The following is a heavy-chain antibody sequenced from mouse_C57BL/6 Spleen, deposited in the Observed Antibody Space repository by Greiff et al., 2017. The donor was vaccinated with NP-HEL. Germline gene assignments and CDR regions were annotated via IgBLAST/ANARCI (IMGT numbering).Heavy chain of an antibody. J-gene: IGHJ3*01. CDR1: GFNIKDYY. CDR3: ARPTHDSGNFAWFAY. V-gene: IGHV14-2*01. D-gene: IGHD2-1*01. Sequence: VQLQQSGAELVKPGASVKLSCTASGFNIKDYYMHWVKQRTEQGLEWIGRIDPEDGETKSAPKFQGKATITADTSSNTAYLQLSSLTSEDTAVYYCARPTHDSGNFAWFAYWGQGTLVTVSA. CDR2: IDPEDGET.